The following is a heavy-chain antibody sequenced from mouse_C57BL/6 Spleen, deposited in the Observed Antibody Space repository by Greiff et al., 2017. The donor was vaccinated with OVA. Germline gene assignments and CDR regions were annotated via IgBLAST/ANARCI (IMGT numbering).Heavy chain of an antibody. Sequence: VQLQQPGAELVKPGASVKLSCKASGYTFTSYWMQWVKQRPGQGLEWIGEIDPSDSYTNYNQKFKGKATLTVDTSSSTAYMQLSSLTSEDSAVYYCARYPHYYGSSYPFDYWGQGTTLTVSS. J-gene: IGHJ2*01. D-gene: IGHD1-1*01. V-gene: IGHV1-50*01. CDR2: IDPSDSYT. CDR1: GYTFTSYW. CDR3: ARYPHYYGSSYPFDY.